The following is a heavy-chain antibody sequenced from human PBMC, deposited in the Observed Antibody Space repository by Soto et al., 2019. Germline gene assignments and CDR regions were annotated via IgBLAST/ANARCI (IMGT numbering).Heavy chain of an antibody. CDR1: GYTFTSYD. D-gene: IGHD4-17*01. V-gene: IGHV1-8*01. J-gene: IGHJ5*02. CDR3: ARGVKYGAYSRWFDP. CDR2: MNPNSGNT. Sequence: QVQLVQSGAEVKKPGASVKVSCKASGYTFTSYDINWVRQATGQGLEYLGWMNPNSGNTGYVQKFPGRVPMTRDTSISTAYMELSSLRSEDTAVYFCARGVKYGAYSRWFDPWGQGTLVTVSS.